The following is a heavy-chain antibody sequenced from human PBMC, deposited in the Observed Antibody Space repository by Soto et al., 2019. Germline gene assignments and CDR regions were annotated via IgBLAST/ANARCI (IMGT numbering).Heavy chain of an antibody. V-gene: IGHV3-48*03. Sequence: GGSLRLSCAASGFTFSSYEMNWVRQAPGKGLEWLSYISSSGSTLYYADSVKGRFTISRDNAKNALYLQMNSLRAEDTAVYYCVRDRGSWNYYYGLDVWGQGTTVTVS. J-gene: IGHJ6*02. CDR2: ISSSGSTL. CDR3: VRDRGSWNYYYGLDV. CDR1: GFTFSSYE. D-gene: IGHD3-10*01.